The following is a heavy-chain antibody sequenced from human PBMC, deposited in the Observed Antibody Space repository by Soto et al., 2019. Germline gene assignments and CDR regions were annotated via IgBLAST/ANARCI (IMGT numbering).Heavy chain of an antibody. CDR3: AKTRDCRGGSCSSPPFHY. J-gene: IGHJ4*02. CDR2: ISWNSGSI. CDR1: GFTFDDYA. Sequence: SLRLSCAASGFTFDDYAMHWVRQAPGKGLEWVSGISWNSGSIGYADSVKGRFTISRDNAKNSLYLQMNSLRAEDTALYYCAKTRDCRGGSCSSPPFHYWGQGSLVTVS. V-gene: IGHV3-9*01. D-gene: IGHD2-15*01.